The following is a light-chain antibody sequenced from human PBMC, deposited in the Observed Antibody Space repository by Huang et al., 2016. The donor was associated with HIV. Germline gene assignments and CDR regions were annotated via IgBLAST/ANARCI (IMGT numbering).Light chain of an antibody. CDR1: QTVSTNY. CDR3: QQYGSSPLT. CDR2: GAS. V-gene: IGKV3-20*01. Sequence: EIVLTQSPGTLSLSPGERATLHCRASQTVSTNYLAWYQHKPAQAPRLLIYGASTRATGIPDRFSGSGSGRDFTLSISRLEPEDFAVYYCQQYGSSPLTFGGGTKVEIK. J-gene: IGKJ4*01.